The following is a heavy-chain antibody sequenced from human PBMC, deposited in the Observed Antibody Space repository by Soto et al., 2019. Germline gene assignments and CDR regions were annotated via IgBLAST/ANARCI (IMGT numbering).Heavy chain of an antibody. V-gene: IGHV3-48*01. D-gene: IGHD4-4*01. CDR2: ISSSSSTI. Sequence: GGSLRLSCAASGFTFSSYSMNWVRQAPGKGLEWVSYISSSSSTIYYADSVKGRFTISRDNAKNSLYLQMTSLRVEDTGVYYCARGADYTNSNFDYWGQGTLVTVSS. CDR3: ARGADYTNSNFDY. J-gene: IGHJ4*02. CDR1: GFTFSSYS.